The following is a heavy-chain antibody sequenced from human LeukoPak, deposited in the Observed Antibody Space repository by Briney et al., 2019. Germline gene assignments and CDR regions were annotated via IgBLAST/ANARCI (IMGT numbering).Heavy chain of an antibody. J-gene: IGHJ4*02. CDR1: GYTFTSYD. CDR3: ATNTPRSIKDYYDSSKTLDY. Sequence: ASVKVSCKASGYTFTSYDINWVRQATGQGLEWMGWMNPNSGNTGYAQKFQGRVTMTRNTSISTAYMELSSLRSEDTAVYYCATNTPRSIKDYYDSSKTLDYWGQGTLVTVSS. D-gene: IGHD3-22*01. V-gene: IGHV1-8*01. CDR2: MNPNSGNT.